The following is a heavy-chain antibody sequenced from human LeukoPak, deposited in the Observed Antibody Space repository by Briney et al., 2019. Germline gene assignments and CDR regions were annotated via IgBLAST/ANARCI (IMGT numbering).Heavy chain of an antibody. Sequence: SVKVSCKASGGTFSSYAISWVRQAPGQGLEWMGGIIPIFGTANYAQKFQGRVTITADESTSTAYMELSSLRSEDTAVYYCARDRPTYYYDSSGYRQDNWFDPWGQGTLVTVSS. CDR1: GGTFSSYA. D-gene: IGHD3-22*01. CDR2: IIPIFGTA. CDR3: ARDRPTYYYDSSGYRQDNWFDP. V-gene: IGHV1-69*13. J-gene: IGHJ5*02.